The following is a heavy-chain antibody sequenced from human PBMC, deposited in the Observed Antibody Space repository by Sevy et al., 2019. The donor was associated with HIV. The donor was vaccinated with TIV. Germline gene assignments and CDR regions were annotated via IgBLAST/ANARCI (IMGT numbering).Heavy chain of an antibody. CDR2: ISYDGSNK. CDR1: GFTFSSYA. V-gene: IGHV3-30-3*01. CDR3: ARDGNVVVPAARRAAAASQAFDI. D-gene: IGHD2-2*01. J-gene: IGHJ3*02. Sequence: GGYLRLSCAASGFTFSSYAMHWVRQAPGKGLEWVAVISYDGSNKYYADSVKGRFTISRDNSKNTLYLQMNSLRAEDTAVYYCARDGNVVVPAARRAAAASQAFDIWGQGTMVTVSS.